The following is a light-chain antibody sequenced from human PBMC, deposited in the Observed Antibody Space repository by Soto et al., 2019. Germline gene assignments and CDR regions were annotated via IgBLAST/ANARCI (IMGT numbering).Light chain of an antibody. Sequence: QLVLTQSPSASASLGASVTLTCTRSSGHSSYAIAWHQQQPEEGPRYLMKLNNDGRHNKGDGIPDRFSGSSSGAERYLTISSLQSEDEADYYCQTWGTGFLVFGGGTKLTVL. CDR2: LNNDGRH. V-gene: IGLV4-69*01. J-gene: IGLJ3*02. CDR3: QTWGTGFLV. CDR1: SGHSSYA.